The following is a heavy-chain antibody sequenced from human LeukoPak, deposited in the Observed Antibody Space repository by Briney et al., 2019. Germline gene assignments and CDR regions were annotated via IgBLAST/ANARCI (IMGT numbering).Heavy chain of an antibody. J-gene: IGHJ4*02. Sequence: GSLRLSCAASGFTFSSYWMHWVRQAPGKGLVWVSRINSDGSSTSYADSVKGRFTISRDNAKNTLYLQMNSLRAEDTAVYYCARDGYNLYYLDYWGQGTLVTVSS. CDR2: INSDGSST. CDR3: ARDGYNLYYLDY. V-gene: IGHV3-74*01. CDR1: GFTFSSYW. D-gene: IGHD5-24*01.